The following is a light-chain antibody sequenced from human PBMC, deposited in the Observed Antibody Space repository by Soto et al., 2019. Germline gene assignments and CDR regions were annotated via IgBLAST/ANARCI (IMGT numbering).Light chain of an antibody. CDR1: QSISSSY. Sequence: EIVLTQSPGTLSLSPGERATLSCRASQSISSSYLAWYQQKPGQAPRLLIFDASSTATVIPERDSGSGSGTDFTLIIIRLEPEDFTVYYCQQYVSSPPSFGQGTEVEIK. V-gene: IGKV3-20*01. CDR2: DAS. J-gene: IGKJ1*01. CDR3: QQYVSSPPS.